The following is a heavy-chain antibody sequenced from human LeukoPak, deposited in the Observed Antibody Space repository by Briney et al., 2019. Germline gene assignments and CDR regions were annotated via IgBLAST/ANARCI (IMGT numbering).Heavy chain of an antibody. Sequence: ASVKVSCKASGYTFTTYGVSWVRQAPGQGLEWMGWISAYNGNTNYAQKLQGRVTMTTDTSTSTAYMELRSLRSDDTAVYYCARAGLWFGELSFDYWGQGTLVTVSS. CDR2: ISAYNGNT. CDR1: GYTFTTYG. CDR3: ARAGLWFGELSFDY. V-gene: IGHV1-18*01. D-gene: IGHD3-10*01. J-gene: IGHJ4*02.